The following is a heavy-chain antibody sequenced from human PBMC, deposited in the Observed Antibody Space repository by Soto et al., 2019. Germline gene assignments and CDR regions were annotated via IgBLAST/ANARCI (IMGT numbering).Heavy chain of an antibody. Sequence: ASVKVSCKASGYTFTAYGITWVRQAPGQGLEWMGWISANNGNTNYAQKLQGRVTMTTDTSTSTVYMELRSLRSDDTAVYYCARVDRAVVGSSWFDPWGQGTLVTVSS. CDR3: ARVDRAVVGSSWFDP. D-gene: IGHD6-19*01. CDR2: ISANNGNT. J-gene: IGHJ5*02. V-gene: IGHV1-18*04. CDR1: GYTFTAYG.